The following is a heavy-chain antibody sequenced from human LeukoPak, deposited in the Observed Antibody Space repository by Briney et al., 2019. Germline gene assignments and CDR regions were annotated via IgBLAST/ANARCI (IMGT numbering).Heavy chain of an antibody. CDR2: ISSTSNYI. D-gene: IGHD2/OR15-2a*01. Sequence: GGTLRLSCAASGFTFSSSTMNWVRQPPGKGLEWVSSISSTSNYIYYADSVKGRFTISRDNARNSLYLQMDSLRAEDTAVYYCVRIPNSADFPNWFDPWGQGTLVTVSS. J-gene: IGHJ5*02. CDR3: VRIPNSADFPNWFDP. V-gene: IGHV3-21*01. CDR1: GFTFSSST.